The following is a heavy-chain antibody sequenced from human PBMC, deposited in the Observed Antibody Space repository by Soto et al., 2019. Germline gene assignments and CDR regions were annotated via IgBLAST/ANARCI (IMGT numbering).Heavy chain of an antibody. D-gene: IGHD3-10*01. CDR1: GGSISNGGYY. CDR3: ARYFMVRGVMSAFDL. Sequence: TMSLPCTVSGGSISNGGYYCIWIRQHPGKGLEWIGYIYYIGSTYYNPSLKSRVTISVDTSKNQFSLKLSSVTAADTAVYYCARYFMVRGVMSAFDLWGQGTMVT. J-gene: IGHJ3*01. CDR2: IYYIGST. V-gene: IGHV4-31*03.